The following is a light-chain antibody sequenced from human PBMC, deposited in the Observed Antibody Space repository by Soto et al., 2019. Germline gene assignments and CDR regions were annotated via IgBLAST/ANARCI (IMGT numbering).Light chain of an antibody. Sequence: EIVMTQSPATLSVSPGERATLSCRASQNVRSNLAWYQQKPGQAPRLLIYGASTRATGIPARFSGRGSGTEFILTISSLQSEDFAVYYCQQRSNWFTFGQGTRLEIK. V-gene: IGKV3-15*01. CDR3: QQRSNWFT. J-gene: IGKJ5*01. CDR1: QNVRSN. CDR2: GAS.